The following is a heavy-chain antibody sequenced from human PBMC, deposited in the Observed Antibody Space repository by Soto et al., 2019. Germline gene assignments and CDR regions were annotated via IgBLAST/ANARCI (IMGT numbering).Heavy chain of an antibody. V-gene: IGHV4-39*01. CDR1: GGSISSSSYY. CDR2: IYYSGST. D-gene: IGHD3-9*01. CDR3: ARLRDILTGYGYYYYGMDV. J-gene: IGHJ6*02. Sequence: SQTLSLTCTVSGGSISSSSYYWGWIRQPPGKGLEWIGSIYYSGSTYYNPSLKSRVTISVDTSKNHFSLKLSSVTAADTAVYYCARLRDILTGYGYYYYGMDVWGQGTTVTVSS.